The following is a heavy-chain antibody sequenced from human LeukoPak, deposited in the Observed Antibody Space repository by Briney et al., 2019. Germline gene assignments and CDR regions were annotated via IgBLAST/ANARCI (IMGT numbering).Heavy chain of an antibody. V-gene: IGHV3-30*02. J-gene: IGHJ4*02. CDR2: IPYDGSNK. CDR1: GFTFIGYG. Sequence: GGSLRLSCAASGFTFIGYGMHWVRQAPGKGLEWVAFIPYDGSNKYYADSVKGRLTISRDNSKNTLYLQMNSLRAEDTAVYYCAKVLRALDYWGQGTLVTVSS. CDR3: AKVLRALDY.